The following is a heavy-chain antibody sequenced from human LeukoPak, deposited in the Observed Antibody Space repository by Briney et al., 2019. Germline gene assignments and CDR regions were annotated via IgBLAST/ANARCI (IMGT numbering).Heavy chain of an antibody. D-gene: IGHD1-26*01. Sequence: PGRSLRLSCAASGFTFSSYGMHWVRQAPGKGLEWVAVIWYDGSNKCYADSVKGRFTISRDNSKNTLYLQMNSLRAEDTAVYYCARDQVVGATSAFDIWGQGSMVTVSS. J-gene: IGHJ3*02. CDR3: ARDQVVGATSAFDI. V-gene: IGHV3-33*01. CDR2: IWYDGSNK. CDR1: GFTFSSYG.